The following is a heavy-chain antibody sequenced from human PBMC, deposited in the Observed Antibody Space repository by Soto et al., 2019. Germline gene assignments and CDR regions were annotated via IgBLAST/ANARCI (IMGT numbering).Heavy chain of an antibody. J-gene: IGHJ5*02. CDR3: ARGLRDYDFWSDKWWFDP. Sequence: SETLSLTCAVYGGSFSGYYWSWIRQPPGKGLEWIGEINHSGSTNYNPSLKSRVTISVDTSKNQFSLKLSSVTAADTAVYYCARGLRDYDFWSDKWWFDPWGQGTLVTVSS. CDR1: GGSFSGYY. V-gene: IGHV4-34*01. CDR2: INHSGST. D-gene: IGHD3-3*01.